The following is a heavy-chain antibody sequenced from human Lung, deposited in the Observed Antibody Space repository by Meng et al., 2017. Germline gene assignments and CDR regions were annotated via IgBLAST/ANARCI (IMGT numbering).Heavy chain of an antibody. CDR2: IHDSGST. CDR3: ARASYGSGSPLGESWFDP. CDR1: GGSISSGGYY. D-gene: IGHD3-10*01. Sequence: QVQLQESGPGLVKPSQTLSLTGTVSGGSISSGGYYWSWIRQHQGKGREWIGYIHDSGSTYYNPSLKSRVTISADTSKNQFSLKLSSVTAADTAVYYCARASYGSGSPLGESWFDPWGQGTLVTVSS. V-gene: IGHV4-31*03. J-gene: IGHJ5*02.